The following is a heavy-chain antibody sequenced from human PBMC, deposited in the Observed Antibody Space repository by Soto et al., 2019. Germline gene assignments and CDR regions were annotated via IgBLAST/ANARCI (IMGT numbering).Heavy chain of an antibody. D-gene: IGHD2-15*01. CDR2: INPSGGRT. CDR1: GDTFTTYY. V-gene: IGHV1-46*01. CDR3: VRNDKDCSGGSCYSRFDY. Sequence: QVQLVQSGAEVKKPGASVKVSCKASGDTFTTYYMHWVRQAPGQGLEWMGIINPSGGRTRYAQNFQGRVTMTRDTSTSTVYMELSSLRSEDTALYYCVRNDKDCSGGSCYSRFDYWGQGTLVTVSS. J-gene: IGHJ4*02.